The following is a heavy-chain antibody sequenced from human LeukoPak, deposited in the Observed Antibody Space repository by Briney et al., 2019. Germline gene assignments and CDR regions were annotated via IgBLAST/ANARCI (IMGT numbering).Heavy chain of an antibody. CDR1: VFTFSRYY. CDR3: ARRNYDFWSGYYFDY. CDR2: ISSSGSTI. V-gene: IGHV3-11*01. D-gene: IGHD3-3*01. Sequence: GGSLRLSCPASVFTFSRYYMSWIRQAPGKGLEWVSYISSSGSTIYYADSVKGRFTISRDNAKNSLYLQMNSLRAEDTAVYYCARRNYDFWSGYYFDYWGQGTLVTVSS. J-gene: IGHJ4*02.